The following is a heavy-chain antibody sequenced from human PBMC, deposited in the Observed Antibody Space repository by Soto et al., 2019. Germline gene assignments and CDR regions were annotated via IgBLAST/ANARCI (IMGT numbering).Heavy chain of an antibody. CDR3: VRDGPCITTRCYGNWFDP. CDR2: INSDASHT. D-gene: IGHD2-2*01. CDR1: GFTFSTYW. Sequence: EVQLVESGGGLVQPGGSLRLSCAASGFTFSTYWMHWIRQVPGKGLEWVSRINSDASHTYYADSVKGRFTISRDNAKNTLHLEMNSLRAEVTAVYYCVRDGPCITTRCYGNWFDPWGQGTLVTVSS. V-gene: IGHV3-74*01. J-gene: IGHJ5*02.